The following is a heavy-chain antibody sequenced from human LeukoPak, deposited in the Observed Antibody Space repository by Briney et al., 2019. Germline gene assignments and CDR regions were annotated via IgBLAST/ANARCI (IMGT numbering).Heavy chain of an antibody. J-gene: IGHJ4*02. CDR1: GFTFSSYS. Sequence: GGSLRLSCAASGFTFSSYSMNWVRQAPGKGLEWVSSISSSSGYIYYADSVKGRFTISRDNAKNSLYLQMNSLRAEDTAVYYCARDRLGYCSSTSCYGWGQGTLVTVSS. D-gene: IGHD2-2*01. V-gene: IGHV3-21*01. CDR3: ARDRLGYCSSTSCYG. CDR2: ISSSSGYI.